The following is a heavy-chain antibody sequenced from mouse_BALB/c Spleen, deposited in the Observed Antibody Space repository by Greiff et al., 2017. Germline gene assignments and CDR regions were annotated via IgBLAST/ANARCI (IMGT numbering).Heavy chain of an antibody. CDR3: ARNYYGRLDY. CDR2: ISSGGGST. CDR1: GFAFSSYD. D-gene: IGHD1-1*01. Sequence: EVMLVESGGGLVKPGGSLKLSCAASGFAFSSYDMSWVRQTPEKRLEWVAYISSGGGSTYYPDTVKGRFTISRDNAKNTLYLQMSSLKSEDTAMYYCARNYYGRLDYWGQGTTLTVSS. V-gene: IGHV5-12-1*01. J-gene: IGHJ2*01.